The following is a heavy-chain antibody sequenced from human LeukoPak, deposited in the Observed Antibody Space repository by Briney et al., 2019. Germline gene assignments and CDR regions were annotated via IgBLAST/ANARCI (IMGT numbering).Heavy chain of an antibody. CDR3: ARDRGSTVTPTGADY. Sequence: ASVTVSCKASGYTFTGYGISWVRQAPGQGLEWMGWISAYNGNTNYAQKLQGRVTMTTDTSTSTAYMELRSLRSDDTAVYYCARDRGSTVTPTGADYWGQGTLVTVSS. CDR1: GYTFTGYG. CDR2: ISAYNGNT. V-gene: IGHV1-18*01. D-gene: IGHD4-17*01. J-gene: IGHJ4*02.